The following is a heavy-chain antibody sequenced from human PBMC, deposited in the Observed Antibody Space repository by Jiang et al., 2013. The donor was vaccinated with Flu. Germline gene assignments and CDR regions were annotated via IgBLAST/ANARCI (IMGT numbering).Heavy chain of an antibody. V-gene: IGHV4-34*01. CDR3: ARWNDAGDAFDI. D-gene: IGHD1-1*01. CDR1: GGSFSGYY. J-gene: IGHJ3*02. Sequence: LLKPSETLSRTCAVYGGSFSGYYWGWIRQPPGKGLEWIGNSYYSGNTYFNPSLKSRITISVDTSRNQFSLRLSSVTAADTAVYYCARWNDAGDAFDIWGQGTMVTVSS. CDR2: SYYSGNT.